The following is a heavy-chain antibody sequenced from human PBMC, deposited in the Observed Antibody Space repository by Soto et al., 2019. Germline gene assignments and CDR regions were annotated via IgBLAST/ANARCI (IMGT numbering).Heavy chain of an antibody. D-gene: IGHD2-15*01. CDR1: GFTFSSYA. Sequence: GGSLRLSCSASGFTFSSYAMHWVRQAPGKGLEYVSAISSNGGSTYYADSLKGRFTISRDNSKNTLYLQMSSLRAEDTAVYYCVKDGNIVVVVAATLTYFDYWGQGTLVTVSS. J-gene: IGHJ4*02. CDR2: ISSNGGST. CDR3: VKDGNIVVVVAATLTYFDY. V-gene: IGHV3-64D*06.